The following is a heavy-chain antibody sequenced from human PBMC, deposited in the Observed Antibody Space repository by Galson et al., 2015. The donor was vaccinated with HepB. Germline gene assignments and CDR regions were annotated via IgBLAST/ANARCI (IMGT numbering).Heavy chain of an antibody. CDR3: ARMTTVTTGHAFDI. J-gene: IGHJ3*02. Sequence: SCKASGYTFTGYYMHWVRQAPGQGLEWMGWINPNSGGTNYAQKFQGWVTMTRDTSISTAYMELSRLRSDDTAVYYCARMTTVTTGHAFDIWGQGTMVTVSS. CDR2: INPNSGGT. CDR1: GYTFTGYY. V-gene: IGHV1-2*04. D-gene: IGHD4-17*01.